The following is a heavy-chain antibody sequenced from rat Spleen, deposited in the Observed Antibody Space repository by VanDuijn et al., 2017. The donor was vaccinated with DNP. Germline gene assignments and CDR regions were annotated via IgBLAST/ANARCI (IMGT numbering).Heavy chain of an antibody. CDR1: GFTLSNYG. CDR2: ISPSGGST. D-gene: IGHD3-6*01. CDR3: ATHDNWA. V-gene: IGHV5-19*01. Sequence: EVQLVETGGGLVQPGRSLKPSCAASGFTLSNYGMHWIRQAPTKGLEWVASISPSGGSTYYRDSVKGRFTVFRDNAKSTLYLQMDSLRSEDTATYYCATHDNWAWGQGTSVTVSS. J-gene: IGHJ4*01.